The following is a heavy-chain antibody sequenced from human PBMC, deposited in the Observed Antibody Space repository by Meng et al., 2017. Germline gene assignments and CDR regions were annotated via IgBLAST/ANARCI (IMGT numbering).Heavy chain of an antibody. Sequence: QGQLVQFGAEWKKPGSSVKVSCKASGGTFSSYAISWVRQAPGQGLEWMGGIIPIFGTANYAQKFQGRVTITADESTGTAYMELSSLRSEDTAVYYCARDSDSSSWYDYFGYWGQGTLVTVSS. V-gene: IGHV1-69*12. J-gene: IGHJ4*02. CDR3: ARDSDSSSWYDYFGY. D-gene: IGHD6-13*01. CDR1: GGTFSSYA. CDR2: IIPIFGTA.